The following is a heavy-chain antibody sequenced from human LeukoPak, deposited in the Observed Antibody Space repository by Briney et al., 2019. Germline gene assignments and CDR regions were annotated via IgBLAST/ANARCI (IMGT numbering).Heavy chain of an antibody. Sequence: VASVKVSCKASGGXFSNHAVSWVRQAPGQGLEWLGIINSSGGNTSYAQNFQGRVTMTRDTSARLIYMELRSLRSEDTAVYYCARENTYGYSYGMDVWGQGTTVTVSS. CDR3: ARENTYGYSYGMDV. D-gene: IGHD3-22*01. CDR1: GGXFSNHA. V-gene: IGHV1-46*01. J-gene: IGHJ6*02. CDR2: INSSGGNT.